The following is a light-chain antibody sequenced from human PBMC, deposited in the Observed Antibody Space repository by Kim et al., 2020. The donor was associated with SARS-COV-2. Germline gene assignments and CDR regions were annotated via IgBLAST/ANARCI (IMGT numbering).Light chain of an antibody. CDR1: SSNIGAGYD. V-gene: IGLV1-40*01. J-gene: IGLJ3*02. CDR2: GNT. CDR3: QSYDNRLSGWV. Sequence: QSVLTQPPSVSGAPGQRVTISCTGSSSNIGAGYDVHWYRQLPGTAPKVVIFGNTNRPSGVPDRFSGSKSATSASLAITGLQVEDEADYYCQSYDNRLSGWVFGGGTQLTVL.